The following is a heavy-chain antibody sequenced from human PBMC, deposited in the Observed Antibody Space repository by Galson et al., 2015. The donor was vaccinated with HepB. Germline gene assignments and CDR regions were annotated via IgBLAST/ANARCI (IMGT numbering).Heavy chain of an antibody. CDR2: INQSGNT. Sequence: ATLSLTCAVYGGSFSDYYWNWIRQPPGTGLEWIGEINQSGNTNYNPSLKSRVPISVDTSKDQFSLELRSLAAADTAVDYCARGSCSRPTCYTKSHDAFDIWGQGAMVTVSS. CDR3: ARGSCSRPTCYTKSHDAFDI. CDR1: GGSFSDYY. J-gene: IGHJ3*02. V-gene: IGHV4-34*01. D-gene: IGHD2-2*02.